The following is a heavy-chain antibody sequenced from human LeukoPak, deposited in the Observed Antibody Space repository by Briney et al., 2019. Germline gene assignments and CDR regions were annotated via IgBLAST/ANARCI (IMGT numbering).Heavy chain of an antibody. Sequence: SETLSLTCTVSGGSISSYYWSWIRQPPGKGLEWIGYIYYSGSTNYSPSLKSRVTISVDTSKNQFSLKLSSVTAADTAVYYCARGREVYYDSSGYYWIDYWGQGTLVTVSS. D-gene: IGHD3-22*01. CDR3: ARGREVYYDSSGYYWIDY. V-gene: IGHV4-59*08. CDR1: GGSISSYY. J-gene: IGHJ4*02. CDR2: IYYSGST.